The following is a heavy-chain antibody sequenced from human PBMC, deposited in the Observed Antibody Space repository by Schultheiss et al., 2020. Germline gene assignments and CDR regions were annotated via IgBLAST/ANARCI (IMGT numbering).Heavy chain of an antibody. CDR3: ARNRYYDFWSGYPSYYYYYGMDV. J-gene: IGHJ6*02. CDR2: IYYSGST. D-gene: IGHD3-3*01. V-gene: IGHV4-61*01. CDR1: GDSVSSGSYY. Sequence: SETLSLTCTVSGDSVSSGSYYWSWIRQPPGKALEWIGYIYYSGSTNYNPSLKSRVTISVDTSKNQFSLKLSSVTAADTAVYYCARNRYYDFWSGYPSYYYYYGMDVWGQGTTVTVSS.